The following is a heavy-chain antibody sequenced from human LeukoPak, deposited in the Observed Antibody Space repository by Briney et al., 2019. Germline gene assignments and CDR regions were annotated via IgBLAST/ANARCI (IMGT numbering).Heavy chain of an antibody. J-gene: IGHJ2*01. Sequence: ASVKISCKASGYTFTGYCMHWVRQAPGQGLEWMGWINPKSGGTNYAQKGRVTMTRDTSISTAYMELSSLKPDDTAGYYCARDSCGGGGCHYWYFDLWGRGTLVTVSS. CDR2: INPKSGGT. V-gene: IGHV1-2*02. CDR3: ARDSCGGGGCHYWYFDL. D-gene: IGHD6-19*01. CDR1: GYTFTGYC.